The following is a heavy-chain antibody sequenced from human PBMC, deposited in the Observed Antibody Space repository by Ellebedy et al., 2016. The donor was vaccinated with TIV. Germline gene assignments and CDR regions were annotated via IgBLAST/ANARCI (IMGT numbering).Heavy chain of an antibody. Sequence: GESLKISCAASGFTFSNAWMSWVRQAPGKGLEWVGRIKSKTDGGTTDYAAPVKGRFTISRDDSKNTLYLQMNSLKTEDTAVYYCTTMERRQSFDYWGQGTLVTVSS. D-gene: IGHD1-1*01. V-gene: IGHV3-15*01. CDR1: GFTFSNAW. J-gene: IGHJ4*02. CDR3: TTMERRQSFDY. CDR2: IKSKTDGGTT.